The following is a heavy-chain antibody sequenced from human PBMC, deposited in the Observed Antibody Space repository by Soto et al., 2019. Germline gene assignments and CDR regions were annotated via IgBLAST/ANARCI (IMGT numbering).Heavy chain of an antibody. CDR1: GFILSRCL. V-gene: IGHV3-7*01. D-gene: IGHD4-17*01. CDR3: ARDPLSYGDYAQTYWYFDL. J-gene: IGHJ2*01. Sequence: GGSLRLSCAASGFILSRCLMSWVRQAPGKGLEWVASISQDGTDTDYVDSVKGRFAISRDNPKNSLYLQMNSLRADDTAVYYCARDPLSYGDYAQTYWYFDLWGRGTRVTVSS. CDR2: ISQDGTDT.